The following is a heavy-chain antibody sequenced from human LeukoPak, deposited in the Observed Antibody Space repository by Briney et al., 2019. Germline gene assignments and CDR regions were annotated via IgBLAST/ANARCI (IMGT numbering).Heavy chain of an antibody. Sequence: PSETLSLTCAVYGGSFSGYYWSWIRQPPGKGLEWIGEINHSGSTNYNPSLKSRVTISVDTSKNQFSLKLSSVTAADTAVYYCARLRVRDGYNYYWGQGTLVTVSS. D-gene: IGHD5-24*01. V-gene: IGHV4-34*01. CDR1: GGSFSGYY. CDR3: ARLRVRDGYNYY. J-gene: IGHJ4*02. CDR2: INHSGST.